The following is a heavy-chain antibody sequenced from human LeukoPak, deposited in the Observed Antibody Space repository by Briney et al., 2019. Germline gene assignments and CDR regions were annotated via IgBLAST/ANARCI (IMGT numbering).Heavy chain of an antibody. CDR2: IYHSGST. CDR3: ARETPLRYFDP. Sequence: SETLSLTCTVSGASISDYYWSWIRQPPGKGLEWIGYIYHSGSTSYNPSLKSRVTISVDTSKNQFSLKLSSLTAADTAVYYCARETPLRYFDPWGQGTLVTVSS. CDR1: GASISDYY. J-gene: IGHJ5*02. D-gene: IGHD3-9*01. V-gene: IGHV4-59*12.